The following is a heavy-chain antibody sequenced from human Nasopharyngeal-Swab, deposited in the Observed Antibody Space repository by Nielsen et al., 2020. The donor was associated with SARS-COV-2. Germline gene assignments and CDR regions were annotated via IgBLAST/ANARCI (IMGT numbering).Heavy chain of an antibody. CDR2: IYYSGST. J-gene: IGHJ6*03. Sequence: WIRQPPGKGLEWIGYIYYSGSTNYNPSLKSRVTISVDTSKNQFSLELSSVTAADTAVYYCASHDYGVNGEYYYMDVWGKGTTVTVSS. D-gene: IGHD4-17*01. V-gene: IGHV4-61*07. CDR3: ASHDYGVNGEYYYMDV.